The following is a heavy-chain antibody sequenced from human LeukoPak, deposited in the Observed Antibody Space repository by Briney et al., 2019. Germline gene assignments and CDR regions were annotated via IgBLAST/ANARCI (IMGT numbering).Heavy chain of an antibody. CDR3: AGLRGVGVRGVVNYYMDV. CDR2: ISYSGST. V-gene: IGHV4-39*01. Sequence: SETLSLTCTVSGGSISSSSYYWGWIRQPPGKGLEWLGSISYSGSTYYHPSLKSRVTISVDTSKNQFSLQLSSVTAADTAVYYCAGLRGVGVRGVVNYYMDVWGKGTTVTVSS. D-gene: IGHD3-10*01. CDR1: GGSISSSSYY. J-gene: IGHJ6*03.